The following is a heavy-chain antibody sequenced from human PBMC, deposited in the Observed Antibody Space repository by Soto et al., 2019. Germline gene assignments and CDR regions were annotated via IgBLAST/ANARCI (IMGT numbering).Heavy chain of an antibody. J-gene: IGHJ6*02. V-gene: IGHV1-69*06. CDR1: GGTFSSYA. CDR2: IIPIFGTA. Sequence: QVQLVQSGAEVKKPGSSVKVSCKASGGTFSSYAISWVRQAPGQGLEWMGGIIPIFGTANYAQKFQGRVTIISDKSTSTAYIELSSLRSEDTAVYYCAIESLLSGSPNKSDLVYYVRLDYYYGMDVWVQGTTVTVSS. D-gene: IGHD3-16*01. CDR3: AIESLLSGSPNKSDLVYYVRLDYYYGMDV.